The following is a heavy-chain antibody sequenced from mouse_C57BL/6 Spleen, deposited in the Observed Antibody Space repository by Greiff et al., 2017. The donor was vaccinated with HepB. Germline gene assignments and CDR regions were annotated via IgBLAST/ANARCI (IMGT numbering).Heavy chain of an antibody. J-gene: IGHJ4*01. Sequence: QVHVKQSGPELVKPGASVKLSCKASGYTFTSYDINWVKQRPGQGLEWIGWIYPRDGSTKYNEKFKGKATLTVDTSSSTAYMELHSLTSEDSAVYFCARTSNGGYYAMDYWGQGTSVTVSS. V-gene: IGHV1-85*01. CDR2: IYPRDGST. CDR3: ARTSNGGYYAMDY. CDR1: GYTFTSYD. D-gene: IGHD2-5*01.